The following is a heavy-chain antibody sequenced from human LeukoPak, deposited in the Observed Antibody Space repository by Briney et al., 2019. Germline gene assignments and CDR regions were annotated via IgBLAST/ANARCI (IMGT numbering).Heavy chain of an antibody. Sequence: GGSLRLSCVASGFTYRIYSMNWVRQAPGKGLEWVSYISSSGSTIYYADAVKGRFTISRDNAKNSLYLQMSSLRDDDTAVYYCAAVATEGWYIDLWGRGTLVTVSS. V-gene: IGHV3-48*02. CDR3: AAVATEGWYIDL. D-gene: IGHD4-11*01. J-gene: IGHJ2*01. CDR2: ISSSGSTI. CDR1: GFTYRIYS.